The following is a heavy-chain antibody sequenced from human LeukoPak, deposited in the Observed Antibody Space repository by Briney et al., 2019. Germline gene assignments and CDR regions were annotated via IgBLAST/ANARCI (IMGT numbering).Heavy chain of an antibody. CDR3: ARDLVSGNGYTSSCYY. D-gene: IGHD6-13*01. V-gene: IGHV1-18*01. CDR1: GYTFTNYA. Sequence: ASVKVSCKASGYTFTNYAISWVRQAPGQGLEWMGWISAYNGNTNYAQKLQGRVTMTTDTSTNTAYMELRSLRSDDTAVYYCARDLVSGNGYTSSCYYWGQGTQVTVSS. CDR2: ISAYNGNT. J-gene: IGHJ4*02.